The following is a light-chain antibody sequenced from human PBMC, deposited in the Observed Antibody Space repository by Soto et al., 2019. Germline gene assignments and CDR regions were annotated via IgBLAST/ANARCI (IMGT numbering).Light chain of an antibody. CDR3: CSYASSSSYV. Sequence: QSVLTQPASVSGTPGQSITISCSGTTSHVGGYNLVSWYQQTTAKAPKLLTDEGPPRPSGVSSRFSGSKSGNTASLTISGLQAEDEADYYCCSYASSSSYVLGTGTKVTVL. J-gene: IGLJ1*01. CDR2: EGP. V-gene: IGLV2-23*01. CDR1: TSHVGGYNL.